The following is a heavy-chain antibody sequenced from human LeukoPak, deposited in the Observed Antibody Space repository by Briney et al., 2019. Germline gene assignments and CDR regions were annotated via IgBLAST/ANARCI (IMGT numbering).Heavy chain of an antibody. CDR3: ARGAVAGGFDP. V-gene: IGHV3-33*01. Sequence: PGGSLRLSCAASGLTFSSYGMHWVRQAPGKGLEWVAVIWYDGSNKYYADSVKGRFTISRDNSKNTLYLQMNSLRAEDTAVYYCARGAVAGGFDPWGQGTLVTVSS. J-gene: IGHJ5*02. CDR2: IWYDGSNK. CDR1: GLTFSSYG. D-gene: IGHD6-19*01.